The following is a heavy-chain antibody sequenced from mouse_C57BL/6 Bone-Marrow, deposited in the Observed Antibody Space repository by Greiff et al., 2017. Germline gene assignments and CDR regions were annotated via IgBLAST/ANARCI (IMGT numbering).Heavy chain of an antibody. V-gene: IGHV5-12*01. CDR3: ARHRDGYCAMDY. D-gene: IGHD2-3*01. Sequence: EVQVVESGGGLVQPGGSLKLSCAASGFTFSDYYMYWVRQTPETRLEWVAYISNGGGSTYYPDTVKGRFTISRDNAKNTLYLQMSSLKSEDTAMYYCARHRDGYCAMDYWGQGTSVTVSS. CDR1: GFTFSDYY. CDR2: ISNGGGST. J-gene: IGHJ4*01.